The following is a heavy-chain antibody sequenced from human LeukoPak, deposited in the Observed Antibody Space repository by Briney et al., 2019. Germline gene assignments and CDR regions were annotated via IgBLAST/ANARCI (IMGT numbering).Heavy chain of an antibody. CDR3: ARDLRSGAARPSWFDP. V-gene: IGHV4-34*01. CDR1: GGSFSGYY. Sequence: SETLSLTCAVYGGSFSGYYWSWIRQPPGKGLEWSGEINHSGSTNYNPSLKSRVTISVDTSKNQFSLKLSSVAAADTAVYYCARDLRSGAARPSWFDPWGQGTLVTVSS. D-gene: IGHD6-6*01. J-gene: IGHJ5*02. CDR2: INHSGST.